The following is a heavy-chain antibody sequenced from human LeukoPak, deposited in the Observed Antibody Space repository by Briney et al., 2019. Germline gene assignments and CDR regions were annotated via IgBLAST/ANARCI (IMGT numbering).Heavy chain of an antibody. J-gene: IGHJ4*02. CDR1: GFTFSNHW. CDR3: VRDCRGWCSDMRHS. V-gene: IGHV3-7*01. CDR2: IKHDGAVT. Sequence: GGSLRRSCVASGFTFSNHWRDWVRQTEKVLAWVAYIKHDGAVTVYVDSVKGRFTISRDNAKNSLYLQMNNLRADDAAVYYCVRDCRGWCSDMRHSWGQGTLVTVSS. D-gene: IGHD2-15*01.